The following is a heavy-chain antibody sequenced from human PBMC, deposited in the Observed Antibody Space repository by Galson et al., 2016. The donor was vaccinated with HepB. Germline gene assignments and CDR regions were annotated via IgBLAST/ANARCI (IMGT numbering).Heavy chain of an antibody. Sequence: QSGAEVKKPGEPLKISCKASGYKFTSYWIGWVRQMPGKGLEWMGIIYPGDSDTRNSPSFHGQVTISADKSISTAYLQWSSLKASDTAMYDCARLKTMLRGVNYGVDVWGQGTTVTVSS. V-gene: IGHV5-51*01. CDR1: GYKFTSYW. D-gene: IGHD3-10*01. J-gene: IGHJ6*02. CDR2: IYPGDSDT. CDR3: ARLKTMLRGVNYGVDV.